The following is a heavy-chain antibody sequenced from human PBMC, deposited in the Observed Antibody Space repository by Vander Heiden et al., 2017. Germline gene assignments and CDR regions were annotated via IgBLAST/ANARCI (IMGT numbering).Heavy chain of an antibody. J-gene: IGHJ4*02. CDR3: AKGRGSGYGWDYFDY. CDR1: GLTFNPYV. D-gene: IGHD3-22*01. V-gene: IGHV3-23*01. Sequence: EVHLLESGGGLVQPGGSLRLSCAASGLTFNPYVMGWVRQAPGKGLEWVSLISGSGGSGHYADSVKGRFTISRDNSKNRLYLQMNSLRAEDTALYYCAKGRGSGYGWDYFDYWGQGTLVTVSS. CDR2: ISGSGGSG.